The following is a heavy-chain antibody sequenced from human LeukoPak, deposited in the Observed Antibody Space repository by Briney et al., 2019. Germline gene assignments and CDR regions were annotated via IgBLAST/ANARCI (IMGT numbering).Heavy chain of an antibody. J-gene: IGHJ1*01. CDR1: GYTFTSYY. CDR3: ARGDYYDSSGYSWIAEYFQH. CDR2: IYPSGGST. V-gene: IGHV1-46*01. Sequence: ASVKVSCKASGYTFTSYYMHWVRQAPGQGLEWMGIIYPSGGSTSYAQKFQGRVTMTRDMSTSTVYMELSSLRSEDTAVYYCARGDYYDSSGYSWIAEYFQHWGQGTLVTVSS. D-gene: IGHD3-22*01.